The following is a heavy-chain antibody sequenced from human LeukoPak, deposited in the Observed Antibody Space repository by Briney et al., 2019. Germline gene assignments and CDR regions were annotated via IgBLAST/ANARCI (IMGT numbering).Heavy chain of an antibody. V-gene: IGHV3-23*01. J-gene: IGHJ4*02. CDR2: ISGSGGST. Sequence: GGSLRLSCAASGFTFSSYAMSWVRQAPGKGLEWVSAISGSGGSTYYADSVKGRFTISRDNSKNTLYLQMNSLRAEDTAVYYCAKMTYYDILTGCGRTIWGQGTLVTVSS. D-gene: IGHD3-9*01. CDR3: AKMTYYDILTGCGRTI. CDR1: GFTFSSYA.